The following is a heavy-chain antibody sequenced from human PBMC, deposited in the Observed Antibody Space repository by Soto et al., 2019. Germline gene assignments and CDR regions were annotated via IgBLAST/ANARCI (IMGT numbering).Heavy chain of an antibody. Sequence: QVQLQESGPGLVKPSETLSLTCTVSGGSISSYYWSWIRQPPGKGLEWIGYIYYSGSTNYNPSLKSRVTISVDTSKNQFSLKLSSVTAADTAVYYCAREGAARPLGTNWFDPWGQGTLVTVSS. CDR1: GGSISSYY. CDR2: IYYSGST. CDR3: AREGAARPLGTNWFDP. J-gene: IGHJ5*02. V-gene: IGHV4-59*01. D-gene: IGHD6-6*01.